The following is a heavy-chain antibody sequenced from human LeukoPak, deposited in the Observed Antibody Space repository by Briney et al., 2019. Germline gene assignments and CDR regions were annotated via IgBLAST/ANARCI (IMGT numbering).Heavy chain of an antibody. CDR3: ARTAVYCSGGSCSYYYYGMDV. J-gene: IGHJ6*02. Sequence: ASVKVSCKASGYTFTSYGISWVRQAPGQGLEWMGWISAYHGNTNYAQKLQGRVTMTTDTSTSTAYMELRSLRSDDTAVYYCARTAVYCSGGSCSYYYYGMDVWGQGTTVTVSS. V-gene: IGHV1-18*01. D-gene: IGHD2-15*01. CDR2: ISAYHGNT. CDR1: GYTFTSYG.